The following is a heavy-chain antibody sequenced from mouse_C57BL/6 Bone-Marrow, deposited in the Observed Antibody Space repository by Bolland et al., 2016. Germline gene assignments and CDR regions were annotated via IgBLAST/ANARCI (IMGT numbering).Heavy chain of an antibody. CDR2: ST. D-gene: IGHD2-5*01. Sequence: STYYLDSLKSRFIISRDNAKNILYLQMSSLKSEDTATYYCARANYSNYFYAMDYWGQGTS. V-gene: IGHV5-16*01. J-gene: IGHJ4*01. CDR3: ARANYSNYFYAMDY.